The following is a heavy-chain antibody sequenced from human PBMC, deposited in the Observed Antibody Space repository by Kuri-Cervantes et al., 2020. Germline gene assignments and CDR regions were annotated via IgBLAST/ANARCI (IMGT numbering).Heavy chain of an antibody. CDR1: GGSFSGYY. D-gene: IGHD2-15*01. CDR3: ALESGGTNSFDY. V-gene: IGHV4-34*01. CDR2: INHSGST. Sequence: GSLRLSCAVYGGSFSGYYWSWIRQPPGKGLEWIGEINHSGSTNYNPSLKNRVTISVDTSKNQFSLKLSSVTAADTAVYYCALESGGTNSFDYWGQGTLVTVSP. J-gene: IGHJ4*02.